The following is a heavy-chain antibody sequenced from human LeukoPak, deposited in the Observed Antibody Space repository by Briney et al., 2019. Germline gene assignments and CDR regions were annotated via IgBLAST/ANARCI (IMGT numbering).Heavy chain of an antibody. CDR3: ARETAPAGWFDP. D-gene: IGHD2-2*01. CDR1: GGSISSYY. CDR2: IYYSGST. Sequence: PSETLSLTCTVSGGSISSYYWSWIRQPPGKGLEWIGYIYYSGSTNYNPSLKSRVTISVDTSKNQFSLKLSSVTAADTAVYYCARETAPAGWFDPWGQGTLVTVSS. V-gene: IGHV4-59*01. J-gene: IGHJ5*02.